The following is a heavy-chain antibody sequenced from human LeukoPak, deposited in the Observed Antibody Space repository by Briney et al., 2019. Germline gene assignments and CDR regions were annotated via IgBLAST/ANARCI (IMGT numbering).Heavy chain of an antibody. V-gene: IGHV1-2*02. J-gene: IGHJ4*02. CDR1: GYTFTGYY. D-gene: IGHD3-22*01. CDR3: ARGPPRYYYDSSTDY. Sequence: VASVKVSCKASGYTFTGYYMHWVRQAPGQGLEWMGWINPNSGGTNYAQKFQGRVTMTRDTSISTAYMELSRLRSDDTAVYYCARGPPRYYYDSSTDYWGQGTLVTVSS. CDR2: INPNSGGT.